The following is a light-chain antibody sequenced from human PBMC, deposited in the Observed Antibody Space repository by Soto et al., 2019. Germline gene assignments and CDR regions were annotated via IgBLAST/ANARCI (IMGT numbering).Light chain of an antibody. J-gene: IGKJ1*01. CDR3: HHRSSWAAK. CDR1: QSVCSA. CDR2: DVS. Sequence: ETVLTQSPATLPLSPGEGATLSCRASQSVCSALAWYQQKPGQAPRLLIHDVSIRATGVPARFSGSGSGTDFTLTISNLESEDFAVYYCHHRSSWAAKFGRGNKVEI. V-gene: IGKV3-11*01.